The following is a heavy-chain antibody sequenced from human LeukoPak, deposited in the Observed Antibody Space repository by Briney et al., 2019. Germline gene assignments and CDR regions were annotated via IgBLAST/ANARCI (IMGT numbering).Heavy chain of an antibody. J-gene: IGHJ4*02. CDR3: ARRGDGYNLNFDY. CDR1: GYTFTSYW. V-gene: IGHV5-51*01. D-gene: IGHD5-24*01. CDR2: IYPGDSVT. Sequence: GESLKISCKGTGYTFTSYWIGWGRQMPGKSLELMGIIYPGDSVTRYSPSFQGQVTISADKSISTAYLQWSSLKASDTAMYYCARRGDGYNLNFDYWGQGTLVTVSS.